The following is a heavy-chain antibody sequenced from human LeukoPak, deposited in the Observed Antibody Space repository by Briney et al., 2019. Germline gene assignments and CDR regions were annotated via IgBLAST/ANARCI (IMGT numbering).Heavy chain of an antibody. CDR3: ARELPVTPVCFDY. V-gene: IGHV3-21*01. Sequence: GGSLRLSCAASVFTFNTYNMNGARQAPGKGLEXXYFISSSSSYIYYADSVKGRFTISRDNAMNSLYLQMNSLRAEDTAVYYCARELPVTPVCFDYWGPGTLVTVSS. CDR2: ISSSSSYI. J-gene: IGHJ4*02. CDR1: VFTFNTYN. D-gene: IGHD5/OR15-5a*01.